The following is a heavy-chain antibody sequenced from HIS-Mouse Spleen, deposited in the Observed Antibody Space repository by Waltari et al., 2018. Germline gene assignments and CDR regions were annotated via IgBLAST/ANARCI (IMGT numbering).Heavy chain of an antibody. V-gene: IGHV1-8*01. CDR3: ARWEYCSGGSCQSAFDI. CDR2: MNPNSGNT. J-gene: IGHJ3*02. CDR1: GYTFTSYD. D-gene: IGHD2-15*01. Sequence: QVQLVQSGAEVKKPGASVKVSCKASGYTFTSYDINWVRQATGQGLEWMGRMNPNSGNTGYAQKFQGRVTMTRNTSISTAYMELSSLRSEETAVYYCARWEYCSGGSCQSAFDIWGQGTMVTVSS.